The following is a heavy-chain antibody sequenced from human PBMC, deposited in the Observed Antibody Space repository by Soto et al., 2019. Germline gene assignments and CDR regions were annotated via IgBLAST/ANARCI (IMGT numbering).Heavy chain of an antibody. CDR1: GGTFSSYA. Sequence: QVQLVQSGAEVKKPGSSVKVSCKASGGTFSSYAISWVRQAPGQGLEWMGGIIPIFGTANYAPKFQGRVTITADESTSTAYMELSSLRSEDQAVYYCATWNDILTGYYRGYYYGMDVWGQGTTVTVSS. D-gene: IGHD3-9*01. V-gene: IGHV1-69*01. J-gene: IGHJ6*02. CDR3: ATWNDILTGYYRGYYYGMDV. CDR2: IIPIFGTA.